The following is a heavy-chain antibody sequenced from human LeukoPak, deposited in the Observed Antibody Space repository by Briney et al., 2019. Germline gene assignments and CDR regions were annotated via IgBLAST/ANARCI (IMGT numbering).Heavy chain of an antibody. D-gene: IGHD3-3*01. J-gene: IGHJ6*02. CDR2: INHSGST. Sequence: PSETLSLTCAVYGGSFSGYYWSWIRQPPGKGLEWIGEINHSGSTNYNPSLKSRVTISVDTSKNQFSLKLSSVTAADTAVYYCARVNYDFWSGPSGGMDVWGQGTTVTVSS. CDR1: GGSFSGYY. V-gene: IGHV4-34*01. CDR3: ARVNYDFWSGPSGGMDV.